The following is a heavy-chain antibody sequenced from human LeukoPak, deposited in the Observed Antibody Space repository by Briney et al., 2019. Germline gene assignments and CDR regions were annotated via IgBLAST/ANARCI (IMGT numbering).Heavy chain of an antibody. J-gene: IGHJ4*02. CDR1: GFTFGVYD. V-gene: IGHV3-23*01. CDR2: VTANGGIT. Sequence: GGSLRLSCAASGFTFGVYDMTWVRQAPGKGLDWVSSVTANGGITFFADSVRDRFIVSRDNSKNILYLQMNGLRVEDTAIYYCVKGGRYSSFDFWGQGTLVTVSS. CDR3: VKGGRYSSFDF. D-gene: IGHD5-18*01.